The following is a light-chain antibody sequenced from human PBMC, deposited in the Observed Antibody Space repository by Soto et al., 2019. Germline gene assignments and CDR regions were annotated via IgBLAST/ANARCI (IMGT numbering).Light chain of an antibody. Sequence: EIVMTQSPATLSVSPGERATLSCRASQSVSSNLAWYQQKPGQAPRLLIYGASTRATGIPARFSGSGSGTEFTLTISSLQSEDFAVYYCQQYNNWPSWLTFGGGTKVEIK. CDR2: GAS. CDR1: QSVSSN. CDR3: QQYNNWPSWLT. J-gene: IGKJ4*01. V-gene: IGKV3-15*01.